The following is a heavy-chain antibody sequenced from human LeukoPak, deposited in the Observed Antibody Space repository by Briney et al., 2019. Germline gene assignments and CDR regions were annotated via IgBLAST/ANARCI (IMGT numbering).Heavy chain of an antibody. D-gene: IGHD4-17*01. CDR2: IYYSGTS. J-gene: IGHJ3*02. CDR1: GGSISNYY. V-gene: IGHV4-59*01. Sequence: SETVSLTCTVSGGSISNYYWSWIRQPPGKGLEWIGYIYYSGTSNYSPSLYSRVTMSVDTSKNQFSLKLTSVTAADTAVYYCARGANFGDSGLDAFDIWGQGTMVTVSS. CDR3: ARGANFGDSGLDAFDI.